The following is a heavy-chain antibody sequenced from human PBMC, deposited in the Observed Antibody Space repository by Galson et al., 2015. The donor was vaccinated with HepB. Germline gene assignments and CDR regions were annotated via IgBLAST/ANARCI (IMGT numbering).Heavy chain of an antibody. J-gene: IGHJ1*01. CDR3: ASVRRSGIEDFQH. CDR2: INAGNGNT. V-gene: IGHV1-3*01. D-gene: IGHD3-3*01. CDR1: GYTFTSYA. Sequence: SVKVSCKASGYTFTSYAMHWVRQAPGQRREWMGWINAGNGNTKYSQKFQGRVTITRDTSASTAYMELSSLRSEDTAVYYCASVRRSGIEDFQHWGQGTLVTVSS.